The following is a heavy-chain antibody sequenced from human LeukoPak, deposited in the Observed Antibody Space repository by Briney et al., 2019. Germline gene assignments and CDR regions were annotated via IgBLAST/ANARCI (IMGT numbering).Heavy chain of an antibody. CDR1: GTSITASY. D-gene: IGHD5-18*01. CDR2: IWYSEDT. J-gene: IGHJ4*02. CDR3: ARRPGYKNPYFDY. Sequence: TSETLSLTCTVSGTSITASYWSWIRQAPGPGKPLEWIRDIWYSEDTKQNPSLNSRVTMSVDTSKSQFSLILTSVTAADTAIYYCARRPGYKNPYFDYWGQGILVAVSS. V-gene: IGHV4-59*08.